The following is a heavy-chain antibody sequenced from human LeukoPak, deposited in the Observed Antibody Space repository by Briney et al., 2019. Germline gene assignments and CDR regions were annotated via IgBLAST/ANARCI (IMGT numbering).Heavy chain of an antibody. CDR1: GFTFSNYG. Sequence: GGSLRLSCAASGFTFSNYGMHWVRQAPGKGLEYVSAISSNGGSTYYADSVKGRFTISRDNSKNTLYLQMGSLRAEDMAVYYCASASTYCSSTGCPSGNYWGQGTLVTVPS. J-gene: IGHJ4*02. CDR3: ASASTYCSSTGCPSGNY. D-gene: IGHD2-2*01. V-gene: IGHV3-64*02. CDR2: ISSNGGST.